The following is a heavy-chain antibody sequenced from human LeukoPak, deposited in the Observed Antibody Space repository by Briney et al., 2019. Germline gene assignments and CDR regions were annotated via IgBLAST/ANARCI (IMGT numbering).Heavy chain of an antibody. CDR3: AKGYYASGLYYMDV. Sequence: ASVKVSCKASGYTFTGYYMHWVRQAPGQGLEWMGWINPNSGDTNYAQKFRGRVAMTRDTSISTAYMELSRLGSDDTAMYYCAKGYYASGLYYMDVWGKGTTVTVSS. J-gene: IGHJ6*03. V-gene: IGHV1-2*02. D-gene: IGHD3-10*01. CDR2: INPNSGDT. CDR1: GYTFTGYY.